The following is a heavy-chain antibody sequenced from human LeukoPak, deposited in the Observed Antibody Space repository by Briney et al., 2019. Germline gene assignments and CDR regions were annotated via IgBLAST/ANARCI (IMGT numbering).Heavy chain of an antibody. CDR1: GGSVSSGSHY. CDR2: VYYSGST. J-gene: IGHJ4*02. CDR3: ARDLGYYFDY. Sequence: SETLSLTCPVSGGSVSSGSHYWSWIRQPPGKGLEWIGHVYYSGSTSYNPSLKGRVTISVDTSKNQFSLKLSSVTAADTAVYYCARDLGYYFDYWGQGTLVTVSS. D-gene: IGHD3-16*01. V-gene: IGHV4-61*01.